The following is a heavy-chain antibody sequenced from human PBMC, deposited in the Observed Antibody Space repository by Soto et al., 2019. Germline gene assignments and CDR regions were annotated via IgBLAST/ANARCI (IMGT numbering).Heavy chain of an antibody. Sequence: SETLSLTCTVSGGSISSGDYYWSWIRQPPGKGLEWIGYIYYSGSTYYNQSLKSRVTISVDTSKNQFSLKLSSVTAAVTAVYYCARDRGYYDSSVFDYWGQGTLVTVSS. CDR2: IYYSGST. J-gene: IGHJ4*02. V-gene: IGHV4-30-4*01. D-gene: IGHD3-22*01. CDR3: ARDRGYYDSSVFDY. CDR1: GGSISSGDYY.